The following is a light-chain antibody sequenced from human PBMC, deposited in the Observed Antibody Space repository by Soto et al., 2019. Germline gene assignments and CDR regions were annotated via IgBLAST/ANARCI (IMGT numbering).Light chain of an antibody. CDR2: KND. V-gene: IGLV1-47*01. CDR3: AAWDDSLSVLV. Sequence: QSVLTQPPSASGTPGQRVTISCSGSSSNVAINAVYWYQQLPGTAPKLLIYKNDQRPSGIPDRFSGSKSGTSASLAISGLRSEDEAEYYCAAWDDSLSVLVIGGGTKLTVL. J-gene: IGLJ2*01. CDR1: SSNVAINA.